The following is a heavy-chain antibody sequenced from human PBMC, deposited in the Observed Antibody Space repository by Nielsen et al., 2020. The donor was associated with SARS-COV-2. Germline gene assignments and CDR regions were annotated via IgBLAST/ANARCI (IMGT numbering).Heavy chain of an antibody. CDR1: GGSISSGGYS. J-gene: IGHJ3*02. CDR3: ARGGRITFGGADDAFDI. D-gene: IGHD3-16*01. V-gene: IGHV4-30-2*01. CDR2: IDHSGRT. Sequence: LRLSCAVSGGSISSGGYSWSWIRQPPGKGLEWIGYIDHSGRTYYNPSLKSRVTISVDRSKNQFSLKLSSVTAADTAVYYCARGGRITFGGADDAFDIWGQGTMVTVSS.